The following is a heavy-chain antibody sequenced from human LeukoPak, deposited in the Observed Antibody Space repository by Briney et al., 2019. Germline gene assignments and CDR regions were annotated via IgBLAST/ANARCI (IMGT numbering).Heavy chain of an antibody. CDR2: IDSGRNI. CDR3: ARTKYYFDSSDYFFFDP. CDR1: YESISSSSHY. V-gene: IGHV4-39*01. D-gene: IGHD3-22*01. J-gene: IGHJ5*02. Sequence: SETLSLTCTVSYESISSSSHYWGWIRRPPGKGLEWIGSIDSGRNIHSNPSLDRRDTISVDTSKNQFSLKLSSVTAADTAVYHCARTKYYFDSSDYFFFDPWGQGVLVTVSS.